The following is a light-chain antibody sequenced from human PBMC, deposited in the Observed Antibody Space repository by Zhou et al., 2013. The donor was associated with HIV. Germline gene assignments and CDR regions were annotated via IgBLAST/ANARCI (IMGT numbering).Light chain of an antibody. CDR3: QQLSNYPIT. Sequence: DIQLTQSPSFLSASVGDRVTITCRASQGISSYLAWYQQKPGKAPKLLIYQASSLDSGVPSRFSGSGSGTDFSLTISSLQPEDIATYYCQQLSNYPITFGQGTRLEI. CDR1: QGISSY. J-gene: IGKJ5*01. V-gene: IGKV1-9*01. CDR2: QAS.